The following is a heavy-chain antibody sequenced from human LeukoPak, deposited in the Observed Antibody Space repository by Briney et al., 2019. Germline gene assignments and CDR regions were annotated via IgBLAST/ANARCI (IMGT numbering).Heavy chain of an antibody. Sequence: SETLSLTCTVSGGSISSYYWSWIRQPPGKGLEWIGYIYYSGSTNYNPSLKSRVTISVDTSKNQFSLNLSSVTAADTAVYYCARGPLSSYYYDSSGYYIRGTGYFDYWGQGSQVTVSS. V-gene: IGHV4-59*01. CDR2: IYYSGST. CDR3: ARGPLSSYYYDSSGYYIRGTGYFDY. CDR1: GGSISSYY. J-gene: IGHJ4*02. D-gene: IGHD3-22*01.